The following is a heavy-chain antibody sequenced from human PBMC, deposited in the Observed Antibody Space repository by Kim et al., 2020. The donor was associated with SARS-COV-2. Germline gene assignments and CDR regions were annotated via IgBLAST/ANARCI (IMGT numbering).Heavy chain of an antibody. Sequence: GGSLRLSCAASGFTFSNAWMSWVRQAPGKGLEWVGRIKSKTDGGTTDYAAPVKGRFTISRDDSKNTLYLQMNSLKTEDTAVYYCTTTLRRYYYGSGPVYWGQGTLVTVSS. D-gene: IGHD3-10*01. J-gene: IGHJ4*02. CDR2: IKSKTDGGTT. CDR1: GFTFSNAW. V-gene: IGHV3-15*01. CDR3: TTTLRRYYYGSGPVY.